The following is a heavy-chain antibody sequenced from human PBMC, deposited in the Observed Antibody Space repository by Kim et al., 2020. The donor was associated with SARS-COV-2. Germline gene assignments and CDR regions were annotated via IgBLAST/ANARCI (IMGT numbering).Heavy chain of an antibody. Sequence: GGSLRLSCAASGFTFSSYGMHWVRQAPGKGLEWVAVISYDGSNKYYADSVKGRFTISRDNSKNTLYLQMNSLRAEDTAVYYCAKDPCSSTSCSRDYYYYYGMDVWGQGTTVTVSS. J-gene: IGHJ6*02. CDR1: GFTFSSYG. V-gene: IGHV3-30*18. CDR3: AKDPCSSTSCSRDYYYYYGMDV. CDR2: ISYDGSNK. D-gene: IGHD2-2*01.